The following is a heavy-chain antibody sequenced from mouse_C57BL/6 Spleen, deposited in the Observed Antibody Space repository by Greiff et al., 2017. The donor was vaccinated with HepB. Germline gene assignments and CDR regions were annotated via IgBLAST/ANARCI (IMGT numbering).Heavy chain of an antibody. CDR1: GFTFNTYA. D-gene: IGHD2-2*01. CDR2: IRSKSSNYAT. CDR3: VRGGGTMVTTGYFDY. V-gene: IGHV10-3*01. J-gene: IGHJ2*01. Sequence: EVQLVESGGGLVQPKGSLKLSCAASGFTFNTYAMHWVRQAPGKGLEWVARIRSKSSNYATYYADSVKDRFTISRDDSQSMLYLQMNNLKTEDTAMYYCVRGGGTMVTTGYFDYWGQGTTLTVSS.